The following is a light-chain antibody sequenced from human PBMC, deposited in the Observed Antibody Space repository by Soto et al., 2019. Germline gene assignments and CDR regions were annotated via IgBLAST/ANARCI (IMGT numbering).Light chain of an antibody. CDR3: HHYYSYPGA. CDR2: KAS. Sequence: DIQMTQSPSTLSGSVGDRVTITCRSSQTISSWLAWYQQKPGKAPKLLIYKASTLKSGVPSRFSGSGSGTEFTLTISSLQPDDFATYYFHHYYSYPGAFGHG. CDR1: QTISSW. V-gene: IGKV1-5*03. J-gene: IGKJ3*01.